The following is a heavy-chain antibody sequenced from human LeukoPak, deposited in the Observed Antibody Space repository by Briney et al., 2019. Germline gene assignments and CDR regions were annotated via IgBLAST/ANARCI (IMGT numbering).Heavy chain of an antibody. CDR3: ARVVVVPAATQRFWFDP. D-gene: IGHD2-2*01. J-gene: IGHJ5*02. V-gene: IGHV1-69*05. CDR1: GGTFSSYA. CDR2: IIPIFGTA. Sequence: ASVKVSCKASGGTFSSYAISWVRQAPGQGLEWMGGIIPIFGTANYAQKFQGRVTITTDESTSTAYMELSSLRSEDTAVYYCARVVVVPAATQRFWFDPWGQGTLVTVSS.